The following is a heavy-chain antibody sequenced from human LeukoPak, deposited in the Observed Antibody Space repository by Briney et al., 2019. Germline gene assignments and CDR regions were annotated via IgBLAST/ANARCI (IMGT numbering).Heavy chain of an antibody. Sequence: SETLSLTCTVSGGSISSYYWGWIRQPPGKGLEWIGSIYYSGSTYYNPSLKSRVTISVDTSKNQFSLKLSSVTAADTAVYYCARDRIAVAGIGDWGQGTLVTVSS. CDR2: IYYSGST. CDR1: GGSISSYY. CDR3: ARDRIAVAGIGD. D-gene: IGHD6-19*01. J-gene: IGHJ4*02. V-gene: IGHV4-39*07.